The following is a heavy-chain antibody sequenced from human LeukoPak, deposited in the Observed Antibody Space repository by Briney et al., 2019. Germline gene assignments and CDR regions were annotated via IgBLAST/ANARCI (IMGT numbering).Heavy chain of an antibody. D-gene: IGHD3-16*02. CDR2: INHSGST. V-gene: IGHV4-34*01. CDR1: GGSFSGYY. J-gene: IGHJ5*02. Sequence: SETLSLTCAVYGGSFSGYYWSWIRQPPGKGLEWIGEINHSGSTNYNPSFKTRVTISVDTSKNQFSLTLSSVTAEHTAVYYCARCPKRSHDYVWGSSRRDGGWFDPGGQGTLVTVSS. CDR3: ARCPKRSHDYVWGSSRRDGGWFDP.